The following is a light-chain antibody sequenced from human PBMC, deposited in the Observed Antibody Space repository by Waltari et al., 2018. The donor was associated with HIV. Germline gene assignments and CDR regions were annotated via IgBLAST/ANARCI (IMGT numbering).Light chain of an antibody. J-gene: IGLJ1*01. CDR1: SSDVGDYNS. Sequence: QSALTQPASVSGSPGQSITFSCIGTSSDVGDYNSVYWYQQLPGRAPGLLIYYVSKRPSGVSNRFSGSKSGNTASLTISGLQADDEADYYCCSYAGSSTYVFGTGTKVTVL. CDR3: CSYAGSSTYV. V-gene: IGLV2-23*02. CDR2: YVS.